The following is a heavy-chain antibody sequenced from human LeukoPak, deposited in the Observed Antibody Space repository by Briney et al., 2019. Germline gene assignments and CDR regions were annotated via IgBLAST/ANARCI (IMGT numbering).Heavy chain of an antibody. CDR2: IIPIFGTA. V-gene: IGHV1-69*06. Sequence: ASVKVSCKASGGTFINYAISWVRQAPGQGLEWMGGIIPIFGTANYAQKFRGRVTITADKSTRTAYMELSSLRSEDTAVYYCARDGDVGYDYVWGSYFDYWGQGTLVTVSS. J-gene: IGHJ4*02. CDR1: GGTFINYA. CDR3: ARDGDVGYDYVWGSYFDY. D-gene: IGHD3-16*01.